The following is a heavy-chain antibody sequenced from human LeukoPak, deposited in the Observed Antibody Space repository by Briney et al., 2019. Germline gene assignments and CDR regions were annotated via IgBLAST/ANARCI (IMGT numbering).Heavy chain of an antibody. J-gene: IGHJ5*02. CDR2: ISGSGGST. CDR3: ANSLVQHYDILTGLGNWFDP. Sequence: GGSLRLSCAASGFTFSSYAMSWVRQAPGKGLEWVSAISGSGGSTYYADSVKGRFTISRDNSKNTLYLQMNSLRAEDTAVYYCANSLVQHYDILTGLGNWFDPWGQGTLVTVSS. V-gene: IGHV3-23*01. CDR1: GFTFSSYA. D-gene: IGHD3-9*01.